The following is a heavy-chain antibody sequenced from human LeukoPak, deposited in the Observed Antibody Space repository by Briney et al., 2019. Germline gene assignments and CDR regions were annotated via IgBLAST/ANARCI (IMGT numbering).Heavy chain of an antibody. V-gene: IGHV1-8*01. CDR1: GYTFTSYD. CDR3: ARGWNY. CDR2: MNPNSGNT. J-gene: IGHJ4*02. Sequence: ASVQVSCTASGYTFTSYDINWMRQATGQGLEWMGWMNPNSGNTGYAQKFQARFTITRNTSISTAYMELSSLRSEDPAVYYCARGWNYWGQGTLVTVSS.